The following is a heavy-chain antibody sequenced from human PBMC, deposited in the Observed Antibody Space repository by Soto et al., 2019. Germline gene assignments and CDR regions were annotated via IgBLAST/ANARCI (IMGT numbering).Heavy chain of an antibody. CDR2: IIPIFGTP. D-gene: IGHD3-10*01. CDR1: GGIFSTYA. Sequence: QGQLVQSGAEVKKPGSSVKVSCKAAGGIFSTYAISWLRRAPGQGLEWMGGIIPIFGTPNYAQRFQGRVTITADESTSTAYMELSRLRSEDTAVYYCARDRDDYGSGNYYNRIDFWGQGTLVTVSS. V-gene: IGHV1-69*01. J-gene: IGHJ4*02. CDR3: ARDRDDYGSGNYYNRIDF.